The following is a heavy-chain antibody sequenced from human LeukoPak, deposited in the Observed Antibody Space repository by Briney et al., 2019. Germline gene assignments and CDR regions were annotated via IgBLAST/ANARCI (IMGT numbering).Heavy chain of an antibody. J-gene: IGHJ4*02. CDR2: ISGSGGST. V-gene: IGHV3-23*01. D-gene: IGHD5-18*01. CDR1: GFTFSNYA. Sequence: PGGSLRLSCAASGFTFSNYAMSWVRQAPAKGLEWVSAISGSGGSTYYADSVKGRFTISRDNAKTSLYLQMNSLRAEDTAVYYCARDLSGVTGYTYGRGIDYWVQGTLVTVSS. CDR3: ARDLSGVTGYTYGRGIDY.